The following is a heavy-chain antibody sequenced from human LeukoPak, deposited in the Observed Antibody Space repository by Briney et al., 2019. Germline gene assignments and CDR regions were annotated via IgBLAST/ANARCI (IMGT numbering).Heavy chain of an antibody. CDR2: ISAYYGNT. CDR1: GYTFTSYG. D-gene: IGHD2-2*01. CDR3: ARDTYCSTTSCFPYYMDV. V-gene: IGHV1-18*01. Sequence: ASVKVSCKASGYTFTSYGISWVRQAPGQGLEWMGWISAYYGNTNYAQKFQDRVTMTADTSTSIVYMELRSLRSDDTAVYYCARDTYCSTTSCFPYYMDVWGTGTTVTVSS. J-gene: IGHJ6*03.